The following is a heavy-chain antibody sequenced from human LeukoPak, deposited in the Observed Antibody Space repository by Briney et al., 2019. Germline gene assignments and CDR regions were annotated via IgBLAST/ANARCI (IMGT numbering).Heavy chain of an antibody. CDR1: GGSISSGSYY. CDR2: IYTSGST. D-gene: IGHD3-10*01. J-gene: IGHJ4*02. CDR3: ARDRGSSGWFDY. Sequence: PSETLSLTCTVSGGSISSGSYYWSWIRQPAGKGLEWIGRIYTSGSTNYNPSLKSRVTISVDTSKNQFSLKLSFVTAADTAVYYCARDRGSSGWFDYWGQGTLVTVSS. V-gene: IGHV4-61*02.